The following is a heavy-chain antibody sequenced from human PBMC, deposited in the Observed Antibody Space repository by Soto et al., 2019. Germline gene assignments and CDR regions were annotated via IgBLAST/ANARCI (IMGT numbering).Heavy chain of an antibody. D-gene: IGHD2-21*01. J-gene: IGHJ6*02. CDR3: TTDLYCGGDCYYYGVDV. Sequence: GSLRLSCAASGFTFSNAWMSWVRQAPGKGLEWVGRIKSKTDGGTTDYAAPVKGRFTISRDDSKNTLYLQMNSLKTEDTAVYYCTTDLYCGGDCYYYGVDVWGQGTTVTVSS. V-gene: IGHV3-15*01. CDR1: GFTFSNAW. CDR2: IKSKTDGGTT.